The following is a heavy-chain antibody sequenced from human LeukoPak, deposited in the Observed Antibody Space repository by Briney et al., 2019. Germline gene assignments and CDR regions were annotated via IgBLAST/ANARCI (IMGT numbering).Heavy chain of an antibody. J-gene: IGHJ4*02. V-gene: IGHV4-61*08. CDR3: ARDRSGWYVGVGYFDY. CDR2: ISCSGST. Sequence: TLSLTCTVSGGSVSSGGYYWSWIRQPPGKGLEWIGSISCSGSTNYNPSLKSRVTISVDTSKNQFSLMLSSVTAADTAVYYCARDRSGWYVGVGYFDYWGQGTLVTVSS. D-gene: IGHD6-19*01. CDR1: GGSVSSGGYY.